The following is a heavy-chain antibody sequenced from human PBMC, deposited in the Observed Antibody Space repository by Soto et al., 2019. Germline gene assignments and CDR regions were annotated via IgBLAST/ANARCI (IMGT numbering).Heavy chain of an antibody. J-gene: IGHJ3*02. CDR2: IYHSGST. CDR1: GGSISSGGYS. CDR3: VRGPSHGAFDI. V-gene: IGHV4-30-2*01. Sequence: SETLSLTCAVSGGSISSGGYSWSWIRQPPGKGLEWIGYIYHSGSTYYNPSLKSRVTISVDNARNTVYLQVNSLRPEDTAVYHCVRGPSHGAFDIWGQGTTVTVSS.